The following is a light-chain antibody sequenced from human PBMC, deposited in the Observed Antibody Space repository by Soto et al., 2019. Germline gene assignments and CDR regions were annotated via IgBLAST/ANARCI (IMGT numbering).Light chain of an antibody. CDR3: AAWDDSLNGYV. V-gene: IGLV1-36*01. J-gene: IGLJ1*01. CDR2: YDD. Sequence: QCVLTHPPSVSGAPRQGGSISYSGSSSNIGNNAVNWYQQLPGKAPKLLIYYDDLLPSGVSDRFSGSKSGTSASLAISGLQSEDEADYYCAAWDDSLNGYVFGTGTKVT. CDR1: SSNIGNNA.